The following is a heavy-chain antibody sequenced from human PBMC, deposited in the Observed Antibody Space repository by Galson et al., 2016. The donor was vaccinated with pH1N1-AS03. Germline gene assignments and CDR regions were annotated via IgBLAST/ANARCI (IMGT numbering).Heavy chain of an antibody. CDR3: ARDPRGPCSSATCPTTYYFGMDV. Sequence: SVKVSCKASGYIFTGFYVNWVRQAPGQGLGWMGWINTDSGVTNYAQKFEAWVTMTRDTSVSTAYMELHGLKSDDTAVYYCARDPRGPCSSATCPTTYYFGMDVWGQGTTVIVSS. D-gene: IGHD3-10*01. CDR1: GYIFTGFY. J-gene: IGHJ6*02. V-gene: IGHV1-2*04. CDR2: INTDSGVT.